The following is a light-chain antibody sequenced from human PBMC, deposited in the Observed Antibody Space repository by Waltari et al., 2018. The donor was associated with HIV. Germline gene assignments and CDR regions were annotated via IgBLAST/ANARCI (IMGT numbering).Light chain of an antibody. V-gene: IGLV2-23*02. CDR2: DVS. CDR1: VGSYHL. CDR3: CSYAGGNTYV. Sequence: QSALTRPASVSGSPGQSLTISGTDVGSYHLFSWYQQHPGKAPKLLIYDVSERPSGISNRFSGSKSGNTASLTISGLQAEDEADYYCCSYAGGNTYVFDTGTKVTVL. J-gene: IGLJ1*01.